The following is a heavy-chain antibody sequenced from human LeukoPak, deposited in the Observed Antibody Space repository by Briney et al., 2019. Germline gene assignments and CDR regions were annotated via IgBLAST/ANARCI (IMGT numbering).Heavy chain of an antibody. V-gene: IGHV4-59*01. CDR1: GGSISSYY. CDR3: ARVSGSGYSRGWFDP. CDR2: IYYSGST. D-gene: IGHD3-22*01. J-gene: IGHJ5*02. Sequence: SETLSLTCTVSGGSISSYYWSWIRQPPGKGLEWIGYIYYSGSTNYNPSLKSRVTISVDTSKNQFSLKLSSVTAADTAVYYCARVSGSGYSRGWFDPWGQGTLVTASS.